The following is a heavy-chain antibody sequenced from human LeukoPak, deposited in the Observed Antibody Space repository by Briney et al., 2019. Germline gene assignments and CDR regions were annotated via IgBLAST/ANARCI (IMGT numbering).Heavy chain of an antibody. CDR2: INPSGGST. D-gene: IGHD2-15*01. J-gene: IGHJ4*02. V-gene: IGHV1-46*01. CDR3: ARGGDIVVVVAATLTPPDY. Sequence: GASVKVSCKASGYTFTSYYMHWVRQAPGQGLEWMGIINPSGGSTSYAQKFQGRVTMTRDTSTSTVYMEMSSLRSEDTAVYYCARGGDIVVVVAATLTPPDYWGQGTLVTVSS. CDR1: GYTFTSYY.